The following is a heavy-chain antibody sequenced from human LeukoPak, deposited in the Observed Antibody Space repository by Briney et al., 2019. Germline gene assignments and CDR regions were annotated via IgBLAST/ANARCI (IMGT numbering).Heavy chain of an antibody. CDR3: ARGPPIEYVWSSGYFDY. D-gene: IGHD3-22*01. Sequence: GASVKVSCKASGGTFSSYAISWVRQAPGQGLEWMGGIIPIFGTANYAQKFQGRVTITADESTSTAYMELSSLRSEDTAVFYCARGPPIEYVWSSGYFDYWGQGTLVTVSS. CDR1: GGTFSSYA. CDR2: IIPIFGTA. J-gene: IGHJ4*02. V-gene: IGHV1-69*13.